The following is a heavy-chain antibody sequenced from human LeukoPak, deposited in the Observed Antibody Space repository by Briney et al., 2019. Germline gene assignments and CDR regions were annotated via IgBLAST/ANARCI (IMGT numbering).Heavy chain of an antibody. CDR1: GYTFTSYA. D-gene: IGHD5-18*01. CDR2: INAGNGNT. J-gene: IGHJ4*02. V-gene: IGHV1-3*01. CDR3: ARDNLYRYNYGYGGGSDY. Sequence: ASVKVSCKASGYTFTSYAMHWVRQAPGQRLEWMGWINAGNGNTKYSQKFQGRVTITRDTSASTAYMELSSLRSEDTAVYYCARDNLYRYNYGYGGGSDYWGQGTLVTVSS.